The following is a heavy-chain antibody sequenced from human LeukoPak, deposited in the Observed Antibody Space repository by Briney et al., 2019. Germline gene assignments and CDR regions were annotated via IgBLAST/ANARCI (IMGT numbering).Heavy chain of an antibody. CDR2: ISANSGNT. D-gene: IGHD3-16*01. Sequence: ASVKVSCKPSGYSFPRNGISWVRQAPGQGLEWMGWISANSGNTNYAQKFQDGVTLTTDTSTSTAYMELRSLRSDDTAVYYCARDVNYAFDYWGQGTLVTVSS. CDR1: GYSFPRNG. J-gene: IGHJ4*02. V-gene: IGHV1-18*01. CDR3: ARDVNYAFDY.